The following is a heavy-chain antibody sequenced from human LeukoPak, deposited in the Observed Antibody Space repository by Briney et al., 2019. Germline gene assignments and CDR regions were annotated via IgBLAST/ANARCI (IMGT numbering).Heavy chain of an antibody. CDR3: ARRSSSPDPGYYYYYMDV. D-gene: IGHD2-2*01. J-gene: IGHJ6*03. Sequence: PSETLSLTCTVSGDSISSYYWSWIRQPPGKGLEWIGYIYTSGGTNYIPSLKGRVTISIDTSKNQFSLKLSSVTAADSAVYYCARRSSSPDPGYYYYYMDVWGKGTTVTVSS. CDR2: IYTSGGT. CDR1: GDSISSYY. V-gene: IGHV4-4*09.